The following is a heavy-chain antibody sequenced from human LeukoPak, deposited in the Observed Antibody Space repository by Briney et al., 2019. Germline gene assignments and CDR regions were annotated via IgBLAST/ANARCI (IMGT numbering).Heavy chain of an antibody. D-gene: IGHD3-3*01. J-gene: IGHJ4*02. V-gene: IGHV4-39*07. CDR1: GGSISTSSYF. Sequence: PSETLSLTCTVSGGSISTSSYFWGWIRQPPGKGLEWIGSIYYSGNTYYNPSLKSRVTISVDTSKNQFSLKLSSVTAADTAVYYCAREYRITIFGVVDSPIYYFDYWGQGTLVTVSS. CDR2: IYYSGNT. CDR3: AREYRITIFGVVDSPIYYFDY.